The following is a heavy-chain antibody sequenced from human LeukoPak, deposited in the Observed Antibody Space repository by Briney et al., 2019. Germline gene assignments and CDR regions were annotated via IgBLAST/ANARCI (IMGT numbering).Heavy chain of an antibody. Sequence: GGSLRLSCAASGFTFSNYAMSWVRQAPGRGLEWVSGISGGAGTPYYADSVKGRFTISRDNSKNTLYLQMSSLRAEDTAVYYCAKRRTTVITTDYFDYWGQGTLVTVSS. CDR2: ISGGAGTP. V-gene: IGHV3-23*01. J-gene: IGHJ4*02. D-gene: IGHD4-17*01. CDR1: GFTFSNYA. CDR3: AKRRTTVITTDYFDY.